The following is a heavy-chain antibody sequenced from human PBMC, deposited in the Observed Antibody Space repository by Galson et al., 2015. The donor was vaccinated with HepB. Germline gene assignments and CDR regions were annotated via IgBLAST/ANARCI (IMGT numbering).Heavy chain of an antibody. CDR1: GFTFSSYA. CDR2: TSYDGSNK. J-gene: IGHJ6*02. Sequence: SLRLSCAASGFTFSSYAMHWVRQAPGKGLEWVAVTSYDGSNKYYADSVKGRFTISRDNSKNTLYLQMNSLRAEDTAVYYCATKGGYDFWSGPGYYGMDVWGQGTTVTVSS. V-gene: IGHV3-30-3*01. D-gene: IGHD3-3*01. CDR3: ATKGGYDFWSGPGYYGMDV.